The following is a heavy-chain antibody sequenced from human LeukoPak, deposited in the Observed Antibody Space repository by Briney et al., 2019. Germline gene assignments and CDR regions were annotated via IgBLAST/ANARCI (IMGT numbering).Heavy chain of an antibody. CDR2: ISSSGSTI. CDR3: ARDRRGYGGNFDY. D-gene: IGHD4-23*01. CDR1: GFTFSSYE. Sequence: EVQLVESGGGLVQSGGSLRLSCAASGFTFSSYEMNWVRQAPGKGLEWVSYISSSGSTIYYADSVKGRFTISRDNSKNTLYLQMNSLRAEDTAVYYCARDRRGYGGNFDYWGQGTLVTVSS. J-gene: IGHJ4*02. V-gene: IGHV3-48*03.